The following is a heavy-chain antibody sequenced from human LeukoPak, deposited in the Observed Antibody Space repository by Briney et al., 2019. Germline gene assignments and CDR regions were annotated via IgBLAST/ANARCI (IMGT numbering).Heavy chain of an antibody. D-gene: IGHD2-2*01. V-gene: IGHV3-30-3*01. CDR2: ISYDGSNK. J-gene: IGHJ6*03. Sequence: GGSLRLSCAASGFTFSSYAMHWVRQAPGKGLEWVAVISYDGSNKYYADSVKGRFTISRDNSKNTLYLQMNSLRAEDTAVYYCARSFVVVPAARYYYYYYMDVWGKGTTVTVSS. CDR3: ARSFVVVPAARYYYYYYMDV. CDR1: GFTFSSYA.